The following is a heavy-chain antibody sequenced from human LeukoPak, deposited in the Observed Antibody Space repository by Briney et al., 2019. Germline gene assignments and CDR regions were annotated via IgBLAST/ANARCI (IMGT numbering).Heavy chain of an antibody. CDR1: GFTFSSYE. CDR3: AIVLRYFDWLYPFDY. D-gene: IGHD3-9*01. CDR2: ISISGSTI. Sequence: GGTLRLSCAASGFTFSSYEMDWVRQAPGKGLKWGSYISISGSTIYYADSVKGRFTISRDNAKNSLYLQMDSLRAEDTAVYYCAIVLRYFDWLYPFDYWGQGTLVTVSS. J-gene: IGHJ4*02. V-gene: IGHV3-48*03.